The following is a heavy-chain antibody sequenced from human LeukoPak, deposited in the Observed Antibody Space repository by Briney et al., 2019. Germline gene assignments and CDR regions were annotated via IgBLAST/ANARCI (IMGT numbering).Heavy chain of an antibody. J-gene: IGHJ4*02. D-gene: IGHD3-10*01. Sequence: ASVKVSRKASGYTFTSYYMHWVRQAPGQGLEWMGITNPSGGSTSYAQKFQGRVTMTRDTSTSTVYMELSSLRSEDTAVYYCATHAMVRGVTTFDYWGQGTLVTVSS. V-gene: IGHV1-46*03. CDR1: GYTFTSYY. CDR2: TNPSGGST. CDR3: ATHAMVRGVTTFDY.